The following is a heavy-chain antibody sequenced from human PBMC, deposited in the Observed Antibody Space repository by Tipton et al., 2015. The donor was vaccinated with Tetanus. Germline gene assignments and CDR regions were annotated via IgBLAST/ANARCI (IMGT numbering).Heavy chain of an antibody. V-gene: IGHV4-34*01. CDR1: GVSVRSYY. D-gene: IGHD2-2*01. J-gene: IGHJ5*02. CDR3: ARGVPYSTTMGSDWFDP. Sequence: LRLSCTVSGVSVRSYYWSWIRQSPDKGLEWLGDVIYYGTSYYNPTLNSRVKISLDTSMNQASLTLTSVTAADTALYYCARGVPYSTTMGSDWFDPWGQGTLVTVSS. CDR2: VIYYGTS.